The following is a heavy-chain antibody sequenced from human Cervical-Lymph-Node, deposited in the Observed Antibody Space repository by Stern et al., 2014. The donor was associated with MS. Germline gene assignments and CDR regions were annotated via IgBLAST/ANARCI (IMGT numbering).Heavy chain of an antibody. V-gene: IGHV1-18*01. CDR2: ISAYNGNT. J-gene: IGHJ4*02. CDR3: ATFTSAAGTFNH. Sequence: QVQLGQSGGEVKKPGASVKVSCKASGYNTTSYGFTWVRQAPGQGLEWMGWISAYNGNTNYAQKFQGRVTMTTDTSTSTAYMEVRSLRSDDTAVYYCATFTSAAGTFNHWGQGTLVTVSS. CDR1: GYNTTSYG. D-gene: IGHD6-13*01.